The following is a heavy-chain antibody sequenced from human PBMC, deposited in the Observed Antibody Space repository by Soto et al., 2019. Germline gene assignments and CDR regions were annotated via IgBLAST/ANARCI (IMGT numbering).Heavy chain of an antibody. Sequence: QLQLQRRGAGLLRPSETLSLTCVVSGGPFRGYYWIWIRQSPGKGLEWIGEINHSGSSNSNPSLKSRVTISVDMSKTQFSMNLTSVTAADAAVYYCARGRGFMSRNALDLWGQGTRVIVSS. V-gene: IGHV4-34*01. CDR1: GGPFRGYY. CDR3: ARGRGFMSRNALDL. J-gene: IGHJ3*01. CDR2: INHSGSS. D-gene: IGHD2-2*01.